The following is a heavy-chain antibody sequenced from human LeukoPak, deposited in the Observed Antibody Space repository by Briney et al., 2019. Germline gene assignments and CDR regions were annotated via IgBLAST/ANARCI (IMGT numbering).Heavy chain of an antibody. CDR1: GYTFTSYG. V-gene: IGHV1-18*01. D-gene: IGHD1-7*01. CDR3: ARDNGKLTLYAFDI. Sequence: GASVKVSCKASGYTFTSYGISWVRQAPGQGLEWMGWISAYNGNTNYAQKLQGRVTMSTDTSTSTAYMELRSLRSDDTAVYYCARDNGKLTLYAFDIWGQGTMVTVSS. J-gene: IGHJ3*02. CDR2: ISAYNGNT.